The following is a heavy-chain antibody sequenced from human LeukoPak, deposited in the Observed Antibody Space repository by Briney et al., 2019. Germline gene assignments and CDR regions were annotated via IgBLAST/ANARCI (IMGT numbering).Heavy chain of an antibody. V-gene: IGHV3-72*01. D-gene: IGHD3-16*01. J-gene: IGHJ3*02. CDR3: SRDGGEGGNSAFDI. Sequence: GGSLRLSCAASGFTFSNSAMSWVRQAPGKGLEWVGRIRRGANSYTTEYAASVKGRFTISRDDSKNSLYLHMNSLKTEDTAVYHCSRDGGEGGNSAFDIWGQGTMVTVSS. CDR2: IRRGANSYTT. CDR1: GFTFSNSA.